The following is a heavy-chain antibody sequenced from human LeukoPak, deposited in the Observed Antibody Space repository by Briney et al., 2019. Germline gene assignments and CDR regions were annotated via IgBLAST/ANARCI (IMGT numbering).Heavy chain of an antibody. CDR2: TGGSGGNA. V-gene: IGHV3-23*01. CDR3: AKLTGSDAYNDAFDI. D-gene: IGHD5-24*01. Sequence: GGSLRLSCAASGFTFSNYAMTWVRQAPGKGLERVSVTGGSGGNAYYAGSVKGRFTISRDNSRNTLYLQMNSLRVEDTAVYYCAKLTGSDAYNDAFDIWGQGTMVTVSS. J-gene: IGHJ3*02. CDR1: GFTFSNYA.